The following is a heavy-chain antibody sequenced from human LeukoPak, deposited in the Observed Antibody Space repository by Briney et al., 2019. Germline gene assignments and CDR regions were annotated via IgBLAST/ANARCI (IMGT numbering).Heavy chain of an antibody. CDR2: IKADGSEI. V-gene: IGHV3-7*01. J-gene: IGHJ4*02. CDR1: GLTFRSHW. D-gene: IGHD6-6*01. CDR3: ANVREFGY. Sequence: GGSLRLSCAVSGLTFRSHWMDWVRQAPGKGLEWVATIKADGSEIYYSESARGRFTISRDNTKNSLYLQMNGLRAEDTAVYYCANVREFGYWGQGTLVSVSS.